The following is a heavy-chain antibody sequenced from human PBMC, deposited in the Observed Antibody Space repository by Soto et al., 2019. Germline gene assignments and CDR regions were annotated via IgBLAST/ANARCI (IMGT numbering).Heavy chain of an antibody. Sequence: QVQLVQSGAEVKKPGSSVKVSCKSSGGGFNSYSISWERQAPGQGLEWMGVIIPIFGTPTYAQKFQGRVTITADKSTSTAYMEVSRLTAEDTAVYYCARGGPVIIPAATNWFDPWGQGTLVTVSS. CDR2: IIPIFGTP. V-gene: IGHV1-69*06. CDR3: ARGGPVIIPAATNWFDP. J-gene: IGHJ5*02. D-gene: IGHD6-25*01. CDR1: GGGFNSYS.